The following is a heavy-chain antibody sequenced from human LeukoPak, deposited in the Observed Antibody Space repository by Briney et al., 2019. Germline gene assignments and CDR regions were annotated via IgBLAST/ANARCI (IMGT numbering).Heavy chain of an antibody. V-gene: IGHV3-23*01. J-gene: IGHJ4*02. D-gene: IGHD2-2*01. CDR3: AKFGNSQYCSSTSCPFDY. CDR1: GFTFSSYA. Sequence: GGSLRLCCAASGFTFSSYAMSWVRQAPGKGLEWVSAISGSGGSTYYADSVKGRLTISRDNSKNTLYLQMNSLRAEDTAVYYCAKFGNSQYCSSTSCPFDYWGQGTLVTVSS. CDR2: ISGSGGST.